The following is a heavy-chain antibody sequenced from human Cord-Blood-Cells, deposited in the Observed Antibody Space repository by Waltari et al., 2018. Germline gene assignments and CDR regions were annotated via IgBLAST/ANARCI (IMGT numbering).Heavy chain of an antibody. J-gene: IGHJ4*02. CDR1: GGSFSGYS. D-gene: IGHD3-3*01. Sequence: QVQLQQWGAGLLKPSETLSLTCAVYGGSFSGYSWSWIRQPPGKGLEWIGEINHSGSTNYNPSLKSRVTISVDTSKNQFSLKLSSVTAADTAVYYCARGPDTIFGVVIHDYWGQGTLVTVSS. CDR3: ARGPDTIFGVVIHDY. CDR2: INHSGST. V-gene: IGHV4-34*01.